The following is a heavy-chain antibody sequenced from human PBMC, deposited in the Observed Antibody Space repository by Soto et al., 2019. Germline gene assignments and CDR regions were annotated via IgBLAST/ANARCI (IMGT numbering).Heavy chain of an antibody. J-gene: IGHJ4*02. CDR3: AREGTYYDFWSGYYLNPPFDY. CDR1: GYTFTSYD. V-gene: IGHV1-8*01. CDR2: MNPNSGNT. Sequence: GASVKVSCKASGYTFTSYDINWVRQATGQGLEWMGWMNPNSGNTGYAQKFQGRVTMTRNTSISTAYMELSSLRSEDTAVYYCAREGTYYDFWSGYYLNPPFDYWGQGTLVTVSS. D-gene: IGHD3-3*01.